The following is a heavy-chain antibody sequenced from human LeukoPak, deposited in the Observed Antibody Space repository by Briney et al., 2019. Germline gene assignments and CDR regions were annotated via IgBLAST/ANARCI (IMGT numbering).Heavy chain of an antibody. V-gene: IGHV4-30-4*08. Sequence: SQTLSLTCTVSGDSISSGDYYWSWIRQPPGKGLEWIGYIYYSGSTYYNPSLKSRVTISVDTSKNQFSLKLSSVTAADTAVYYCARGYCSSTSCYPANGAFDIWGQGTMVTVSS. CDR3: ARGYCSSTSCYPANGAFDI. CDR2: IYYSGST. D-gene: IGHD2-2*01. CDR1: GDSISSGDYY. J-gene: IGHJ3*02.